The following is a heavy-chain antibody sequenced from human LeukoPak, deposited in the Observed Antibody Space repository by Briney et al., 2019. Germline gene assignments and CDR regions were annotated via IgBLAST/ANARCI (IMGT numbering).Heavy chain of an antibody. CDR2: IYYSGST. J-gene: IGHJ3*02. CDR1: GGSISSYY. D-gene: IGHD3-10*01. Sequence: PSETLSLTCTVSGGSISSYYWSWIRQPPGKGLEWIGYIYYSGSTNYNPFLKSRVTISVDTSKNQFSLKLSSVTAADTAVYYCARELWANDAFDIWGQGTMVTVSS. CDR3: ARELWANDAFDI. V-gene: IGHV4-59*01.